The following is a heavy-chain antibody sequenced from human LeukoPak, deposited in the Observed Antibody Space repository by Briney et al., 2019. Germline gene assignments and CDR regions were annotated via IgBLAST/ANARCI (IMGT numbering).Heavy chain of an antibody. Sequence: ASVKVSCKASGYTFTSYGISWVRQAPGQGLEWMGWISAYNGNTNYAQKLQGRVTMTTDTSTSTAYMELRSLRSDDTAVYYCARVELLMVYALSGYWGQGTLVTVPS. J-gene: IGHJ4*02. CDR3: ARVELLMVYALSGY. CDR1: GYTFTSYG. D-gene: IGHD2-8*01. CDR2: ISAYNGNT. V-gene: IGHV1-18*01.